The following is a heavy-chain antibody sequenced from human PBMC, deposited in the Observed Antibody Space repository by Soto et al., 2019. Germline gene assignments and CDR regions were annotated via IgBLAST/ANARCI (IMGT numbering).Heavy chain of an antibody. CDR1: GFTFTNAW. J-gene: IGHJ5*02. CDR2: IKSQTDGATT. Sequence: EVQLVESGGTLLKPGGSLRLSCAASGFTFTNAWMHWVRQAPGKGLEWVGRIKSQTDGATTDYAAPVKGRFTISRDDSKDTLYLQLNSLNTEDTAVYYCATEFDHWVPGTLVTVSS. V-gene: IGHV3-15*02. CDR3: ATEFDH.